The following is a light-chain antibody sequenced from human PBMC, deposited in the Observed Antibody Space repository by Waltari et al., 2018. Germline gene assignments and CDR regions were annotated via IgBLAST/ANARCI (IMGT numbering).Light chain of an antibody. J-gene: IGLJ3*02. V-gene: IGLV2-14*03. CDR2: DVT. Sequence: QSALTQPASVSGSAGQSVTIACTGTISASVDHDFVSWYQQHPGKAPKLIIFDVTTRPSGVSNRFSGSKSGSTASLTISGLQAEDEADYFCSSYPRTGTWLFGGGTKLTVL. CDR3: SSYPRTGTWL. CDR1: ISASVDHDF.